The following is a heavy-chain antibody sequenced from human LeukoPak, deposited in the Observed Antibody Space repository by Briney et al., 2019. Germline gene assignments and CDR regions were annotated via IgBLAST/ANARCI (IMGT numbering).Heavy chain of an antibody. Sequence: GGSLRLSCAASGFTFSTYSMNWVRQAPGKGLEWVSSISSSSNYIYYADSVKGRFTISRDNAKNSLYLQMSSLRAEDTAVYYCARGPYDSSGPWALWGQGTLVTVSS. V-gene: IGHV3-21*01. CDR2: ISSSSNYI. D-gene: IGHD3-22*01. CDR1: GFTFSTYS. CDR3: ARGPYDSSGPWAL. J-gene: IGHJ4*02.